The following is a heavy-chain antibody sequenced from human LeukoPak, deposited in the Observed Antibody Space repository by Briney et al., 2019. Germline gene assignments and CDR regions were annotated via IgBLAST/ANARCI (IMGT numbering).Heavy chain of an antibody. CDR3: ARLSEKLNLFSSSSGFDY. J-gene: IGHJ4*02. V-gene: IGHV4-34*01. CDR1: GGSFSGYY. D-gene: IGHD6-6*01. Sequence: SETLSLTCAVYGGSFSGYYWSRIRQPPGKGLEWIGEINHSGSTNYNPSLKSRVTISVDTSKNHLSLRLSSVTAADTAVYYCARLSEKLNLFSSSSGFDYWGQGTLVTVSS. CDR2: INHSGST.